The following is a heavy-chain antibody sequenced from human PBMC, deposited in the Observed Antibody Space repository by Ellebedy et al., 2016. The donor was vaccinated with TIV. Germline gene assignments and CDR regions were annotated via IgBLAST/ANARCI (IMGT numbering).Heavy chain of an antibody. Sequence: GGSLRLXXVASGFTFSSSAMAWVRQATGKGLEWVSTFSGSGGSTYYADSVKGRFTISRDNSKNTLYLQMSNLRAEDTAVYYCAKLLGSSHYWGQGTLVTVSS. CDR1: GFTFSSSA. V-gene: IGHV3-23*01. D-gene: IGHD2-21*01. J-gene: IGHJ4*02. CDR3: AKLLGSSHY. CDR2: FSGSGGST.